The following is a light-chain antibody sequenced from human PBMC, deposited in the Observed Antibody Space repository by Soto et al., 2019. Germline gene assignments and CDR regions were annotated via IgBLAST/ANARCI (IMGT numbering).Light chain of an antibody. CDR2: LAS. CDR3: QQGYSSPFT. CDR1: QDVSYH. V-gene: IGKV1-39*01. Sequence: DIEVTQSPSSLSASVGDRVTITCRASQDVSYHFYWYHQKVGKAPKLILSLASKLQSGVPPRFSGSGSGTDFSLSINGLQPDDFGTFYCQQGYSSPFTFGPGTRVDV. J-gene: IGKJ3*01.